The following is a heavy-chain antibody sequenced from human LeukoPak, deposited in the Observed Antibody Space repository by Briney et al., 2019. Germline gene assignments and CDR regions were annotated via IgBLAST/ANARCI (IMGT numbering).Heavy chain of an antibody. D-gene: IGHD6-19*01. CDR3: ATFVSISSVQGY. V-gene: IGHV1-2*02. Sequence: ASVKVSCKASGYTFTGYYMHWVRQAPGQGLEWMGWINPNSGGTNYAQKFQGRVTMTRDTSISTAYMELSGLRSDDTAVYYCATFVSISSVQGYWGQGTLVTVSS. CDR2: INPNSGGT. J-gene: IGHJ4*02. CDR1: GYTFTGYY.